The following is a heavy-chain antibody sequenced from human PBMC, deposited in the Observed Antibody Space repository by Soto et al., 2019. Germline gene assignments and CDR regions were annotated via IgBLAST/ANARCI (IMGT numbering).Heavy chain of an antibody. CDR1: GFTFDDYA. V-gene: IGHV3-9*01. J-gene: IGHJ4*02. D-gene: IGHD2-15*01. CDR2: ISWNSGSI. Sequence: EVQLVESGGGLVQPGRSLRLSCAASGFTFDDYAMHWVRQAPGKGLEWVSGISWNSGSIGYADSVKGRFTISRDNAKNSLYLQMNSLRAEDTALYYCAKEGGGGSSLDYWGQGTLVTVSS. CDR3: AKEGGGGSSLDY.